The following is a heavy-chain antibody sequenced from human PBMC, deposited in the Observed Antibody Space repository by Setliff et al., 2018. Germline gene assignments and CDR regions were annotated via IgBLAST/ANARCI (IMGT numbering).Heavy chain of an antibody. CDR1: GGTFSSYA. Sequence: GASVKVSCKASGGTFSSYAISWVRQAPGQGLEWMGGIIPILGIANYAQKFQGRVTITADKSTSIAYLQMNSLEIEDTAVYYCTRDHEGGSYYHVAFDIWGQGTMVTVSS. CDR3: TRDHEGGSYYHVAFDI. V-gene: IGHV1-69*10. D-gene: IGHD1-26*01. J-gene: IGHJ3*02. CDR2: IIPILGIA.